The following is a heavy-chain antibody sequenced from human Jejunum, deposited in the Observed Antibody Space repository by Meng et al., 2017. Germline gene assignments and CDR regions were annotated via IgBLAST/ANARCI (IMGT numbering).Heavy chain of an antibody. CDR1: GDSVSSDNYY. CDR3: ARTPLYSGSYYFDP. V-gene: IGHV4-61*03. CDR2: VYYSGHT. J-gene: IGHJ4*02. Sequence: QVQLQESGPGLVRPSETLSLTCTVSGDSVSSDNYYWSWIRQPPGKGLEWIGYVYYSGHTDCNPSLKRRLSISIDTSKNHFSLKLSSVTAADTAVYYCARTPLYSGSYYFDPWGQGALVTVSS. D-gene: IGHD1-26*01.